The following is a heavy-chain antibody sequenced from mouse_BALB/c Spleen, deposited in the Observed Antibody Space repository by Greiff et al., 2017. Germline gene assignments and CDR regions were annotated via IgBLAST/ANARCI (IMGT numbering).Heavy chain of an antibody. CDR3: ARTGTGETAWFAY. J-gene: IGHJ3*01. CDR2: INPYNDGT. Sequence: VQLQQSGPELVKPEASVKMSCKASGYTFTSYVMHWVKQKPGQGLEWIGYINPYNDGTKYNEKFKGKATLTSDKSSSTAYMELSSLTSEDSAVYYCARTGTGETAWFAYWGQGTLVTVSA. CDR1: GYTFTSYV. D-gene: IGHD4-1*01. V-gene: IGHV1-14*01.